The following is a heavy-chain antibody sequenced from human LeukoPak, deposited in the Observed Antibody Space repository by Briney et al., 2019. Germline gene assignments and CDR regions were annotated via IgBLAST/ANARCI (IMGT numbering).Heavy chain of an antibody. CDR2: ISGSGGST. Sequence: GGSLRLSCAASGFTFSSYAMSWVRQAPGKGLEWVSAISGSGGSTYYADSVKGRFTISRDNSKNTLYLQMNSLRAEDTAVYYCASHLGPQVVLSYGMDVWGQGTTVTVSS. D-gene: IGHD3-22*01. J-gene: IGHJ6*02. CDR3: ASHLGPQVVLSYGMDV. V-gene: IGHV3-23*01. CDR1: GFTFSSYA.